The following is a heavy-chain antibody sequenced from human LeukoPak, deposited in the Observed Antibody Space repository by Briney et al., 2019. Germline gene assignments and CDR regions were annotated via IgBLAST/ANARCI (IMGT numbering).Heavy chain of an antibody. CDR1: GFTVSSNY. D-gene: IGHD3-10*01. CDR2: IYSGGST. V-gene: IGHV3-66*02. CDR3: ARAVAGGEYYFDY. Sequence: GGSLRLSCAASGFTVSSNYMSWVRQAPGKGLEWVSVIYSGGSTYYADSVKGRFTISRDNSKNTLYLQMNSLRAEDTAVYYCARAVAGGEYYFDYWARDPWSPSPQ. J-gene: IGHJ4*02.